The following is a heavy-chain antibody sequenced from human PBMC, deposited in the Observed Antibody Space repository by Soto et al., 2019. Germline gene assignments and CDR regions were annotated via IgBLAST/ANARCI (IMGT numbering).Heavy chain of an antibody. D-gene: IGHD3-10*01. CDR1: GDTFSFYS. J-gene: IGHJ4*02. CDR3: ATNYGSGYRAFDY. Sequence: QVQLVQSGAEVQKPGSSVKVSCKASGDTFSFYSINWVRQAPGLGLEWMGRINPILSVSNYAQKFQGRVTITADTSTSTAYMELSSLRSEDTAMYYCATNYGSGYRAFDYWGQGALGTVSS. V-gene: IGHV1-69*02. CDR2: INPILSVS.